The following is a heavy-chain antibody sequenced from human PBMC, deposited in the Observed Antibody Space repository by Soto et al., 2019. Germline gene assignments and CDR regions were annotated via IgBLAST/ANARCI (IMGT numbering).Heavy chain of an antibody. V-gene: IGHV3-9*01. CDR1: GFTFDDYA. CDR2: ISWNSGSI. J-gene: IGHJ4*02. D-gene: IGHD6-19*01. Sequence: GGSLRLSCAAYGFTFDDYAMHWVRQAPGKGLEWVSGISWNSGSIGYADSVKGRFTISRDNAKNSLYLQMNSLRAEDTALYYCAKAVAGTFGYFDYWGQGTLVTVSS. CDR3: AKAVAGTFGYFDY.